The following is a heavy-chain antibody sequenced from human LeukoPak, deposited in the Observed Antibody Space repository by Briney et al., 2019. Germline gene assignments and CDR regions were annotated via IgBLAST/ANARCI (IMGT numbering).Heavy chain of an antibody. J-gene: IGHJ6*02. Sequence: GGSLRLSCAASGFTFSSYAMSWVRQAPGKGLEWVAVIWYDGGNKYYADSVKGRFTISRDDSKNTLYLQMNSLRAEDTAVYYCARAGYYDLYGLDVWGQGTTVTVSS. CDR2: IWYDGGNK. V-gene: IGHV3-33*08. D-gene: IGHD3-22*01. CDR3: ARAGYYDLYGLDV. CDR1: GFTFSSYA.